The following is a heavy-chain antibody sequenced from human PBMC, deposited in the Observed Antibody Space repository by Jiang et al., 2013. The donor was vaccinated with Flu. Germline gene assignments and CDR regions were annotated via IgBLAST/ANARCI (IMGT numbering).Heavy chain of an antibody. CDR1: GYTFTSYY. CDR2: INPSGGAT. V-gene: IGHV1-46*01. CDR3: AREEGVVTAIRSFDY. J-gene: IGHJ4*02. D-gene: IGHD2-21*02. Sequence: SGAEVKKPGASVKLSCKTSGYTFTSYYMHWVRQAPGQGLEWMGVINPSGGATGYAQNFQGRITVTTDTSTSTVYMELSSLRSEDTAVYYCAREEGVVTAIRSFDYWGQGTLVTVSS.